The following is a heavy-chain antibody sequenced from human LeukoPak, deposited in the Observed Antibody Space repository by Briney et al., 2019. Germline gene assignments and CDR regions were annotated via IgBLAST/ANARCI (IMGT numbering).Heavy chain of an antibody. Sequence: PGGSLRLSCAASGFPASSNYMSWVRHAPGKGLEWVSVIYSGGSTYYADSVKGRFTISRDNTKNTLYLQMNSLRAEDTAVYYCARSCQPDPVGGSCYFWFDPWGQRTLVTVSS. V-gene: IGHV3-53*01. J-gene: IGHJ5*02. D-gene: IGHD2-15*01. CDR3: ARSCQPDPVGGSCYFWFDP. CDR1: GFPASSNY. CDR2: IYSGGST.